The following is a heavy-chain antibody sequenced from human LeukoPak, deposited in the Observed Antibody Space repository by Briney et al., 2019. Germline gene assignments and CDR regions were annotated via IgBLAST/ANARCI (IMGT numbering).Heavy chain of an antibody. Sequence: AASVKVSCKASGYTFTGYYIHWVRQAPGQGLERMGWINPDSGGTNYAQKFQGRVTMTRDTSISTAYMELSSLRSDDAAVYYCATTSNTTPNFDYWGQGTLVTVSS. J-gene: IGHJ4*02. CDR3: ATTSNTTPNFDY. CDR1: GYTFTGYY. D-gene: IGHD2-2*01. V-gene: IGHV1-2*02. CDR2: INPDSGGT.